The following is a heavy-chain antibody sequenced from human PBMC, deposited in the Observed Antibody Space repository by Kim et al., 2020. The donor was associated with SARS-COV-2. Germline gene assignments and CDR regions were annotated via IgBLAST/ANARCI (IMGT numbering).Heavy chain of an antibody. J-gene: IGHJ6*02. CDR3: AVWGFWGMDV. CDR2: IIPIFGTA. D-gene: IGHD7-27*01. V-gene: IGHV1-69*13. CDR1: GGTFSSYD. Sequence: SVKVSCKASGGTFSSYDISWVRQAPGQGLEWMGGIIPIFGTANYAQKFQGRVTITADESTSTAYMELSSLRSEDTAVYYCAVWGFWGMDVWGQGTTVTVSS.